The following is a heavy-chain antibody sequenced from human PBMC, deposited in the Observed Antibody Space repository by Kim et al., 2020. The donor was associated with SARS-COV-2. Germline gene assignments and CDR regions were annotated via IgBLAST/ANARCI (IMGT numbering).Heavy chain of an antibody. J-gene: IGHJ6*02. D-gene: IGHD3-9*01. CDR3: ARDGNTYYDILTGPYYGMDV. Sequence: RFTISRDNAKNSLYLQMNSLRDEDTAVYYCARDGNTYYDILTGPYYGMDVWGQGTTVNVSS. V-gene: IGHV3-48*02.